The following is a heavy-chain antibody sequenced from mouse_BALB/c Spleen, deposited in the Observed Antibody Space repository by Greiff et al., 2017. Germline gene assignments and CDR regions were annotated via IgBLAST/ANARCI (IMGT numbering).Heavy chain of an antibody. CDR3: VRHGMDY. J-gene: IGHJ4*01. Sequence: GGGLVQPKGSLKLSCAASGFTFNTYAMNWVRQAPGKGLEWVARIRSKSNNYATYYADSVKDRFTISRDDSQSMLYLQMNNLKTEDTAMYYCVRHGMDYWGQGTSVTVSS. V-gene: IGHV10-1*02. CDR2: IRSKSNNYAT. CDR1: GFTFNTYA.